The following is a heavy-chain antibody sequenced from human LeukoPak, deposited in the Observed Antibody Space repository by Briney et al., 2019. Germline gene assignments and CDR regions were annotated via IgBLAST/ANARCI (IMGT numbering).Heavy chain of an antibody. CDR2: ISGSGGST. CDR3: ERNTKRGIAVSGSPHF. D-gene: IGHD6-19*01. CDR1: GFTFNSYA. J-gene: IGHJ4*02. Sequence: GGSLRLSCAASGFTFNSYAMSWVRQAPGKGLEWVSAISGSGGSTYYADSVKGRFTISRDNSKNTLYLQMKNLRVEDTAVYYCERNTKRGIAVSGSPHFWGQGTLVAVSS. V-gene: IGHV3-23*01.